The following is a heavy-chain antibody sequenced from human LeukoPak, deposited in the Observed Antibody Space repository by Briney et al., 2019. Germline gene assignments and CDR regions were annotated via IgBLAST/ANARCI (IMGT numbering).Heavy chain of an antibody. Sequence: SETLSLTCTVPGASVSSHYWSWIRQPPGKGLEWIGYVSYSGGTNYNPSLKSRVTISLDTSKDQFSLRLNSVTAADTAVYYCARLSTYYDFWSPLDYWGQGTLVTVSS. CDR2: VSYSGGT. V-gene: IGHV4-59*02. CDR1: GASVSSHY. J-gene: IGHJ4*02. D-gene: IGHD3-3*01. CDR3: ARLSTYYDFWSPLDY.